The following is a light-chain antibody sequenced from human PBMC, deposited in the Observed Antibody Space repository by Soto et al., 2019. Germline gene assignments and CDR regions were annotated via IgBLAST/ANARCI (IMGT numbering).Light chain of an antibody. CDR3: QQYAYSPWT. V-gene: IGKV3-15*01. Sequence: IVMTQSPATLSVSPGERATLSCRAGQTIYSNVAWYQQRPGQAPRLLIYRASTRATGVPARFSGSGSGTEFTLTISGLQSEDFAVFYCQQYAYSPWTFGQGTKVDIK. CDR1: QTIYSN. J-gene: IGKJ1*01. CDR2: RAS.